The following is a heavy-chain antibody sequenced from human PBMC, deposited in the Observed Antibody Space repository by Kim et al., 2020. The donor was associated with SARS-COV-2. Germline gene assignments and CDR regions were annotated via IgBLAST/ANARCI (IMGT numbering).Heavy chain of an antibody. CDR3: ARFRRSVAGYFDY. D-gene: IGHD6-19*01. J-gene: IGHJ4*02. V-gene: IGHV4-4*02. Sequence: YNPAPKSRVTISVDNSKNQFCLNLSSVTAADTAVYYCARFRRSVAGYFDYWGQGTLVTVPS.